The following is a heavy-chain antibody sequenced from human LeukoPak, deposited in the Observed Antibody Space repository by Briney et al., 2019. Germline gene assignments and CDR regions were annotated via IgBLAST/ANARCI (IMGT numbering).Heavy chain of an antibody. J-gene: IGHJ4*02. CDR2: IYTSGST. CDR1: GGSISSGSYY. D-gene: IGHD3-10*01. Sequence: SQTLSLTCTVSGGSISSGSYYWSWIRQPAGKGLEWIGRIYTSGSTNYNPSLKSRVTISVDTSKNQFSLKLSSVTAADTAVYYCARVTLITMVRGVLDYWGQGTLVTVSS. V-gene: IGHV4-61*02. CDR3: ARVTLITMVRGVLDY.